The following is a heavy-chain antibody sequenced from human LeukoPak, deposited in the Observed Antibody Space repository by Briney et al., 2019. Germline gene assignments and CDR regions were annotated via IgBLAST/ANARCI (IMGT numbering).Heavy chain of an antibody. D-gene: IGHD3-3*01. Sequence: PSETLSLTCAVYGGSFSGYYWSWIRQPPGKGLEWIGEINHSGTTNYNPSLKSRVTISVDTSNNQFSLKLSSVTAADTAVYYCARGSRITIFGVVKNWFDPWGQGTLVTVSS. CDR3: ARGSRITIFGVVKNWFDP. CDR1: GGSFSGYY. J-gene: IGHJ5*02. V-gene: IGHV4-34*01. CDR2: INHSGTT.